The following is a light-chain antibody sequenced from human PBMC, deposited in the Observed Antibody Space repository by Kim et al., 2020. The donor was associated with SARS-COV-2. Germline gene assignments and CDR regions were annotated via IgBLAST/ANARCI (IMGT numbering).Light chain of an antibody. CDR1: KLGEKY. Sequence: SYELTQPPSVSVSPGQTASITCSGDKLGEKYVCWYQQKPGQSPLLVMYQDTRRPSGIPERFSGSNSGNTATLTISGTQAMDEGDYYCQALERSIVVFGGGTQLTVL. V-gene: IGLV3-1*01. CDR3: QALERSIVV. J-gene: IGLJ2*01. CDR2: QDT.